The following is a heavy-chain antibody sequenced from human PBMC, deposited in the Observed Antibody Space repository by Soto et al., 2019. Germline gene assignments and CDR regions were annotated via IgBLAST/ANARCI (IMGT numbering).Heavy chain of an antibody. CDR3: ARVERGTATTVVDAFEI. CDR1: GGFVTSGSYY. D-gene: IGHD1-1*01. CDR2: MSHSGGT. J-gene: IGHJ3*02. Sequence: QVQLQQWGAGLLKPSETLSLTCAVYGGFVTSGSYYWSWIRQPPGKGLEWIGEMSHSGGTHPNPSLKSRVTISVDTSKNQFTLKMSSVTAADTALYYCARVERGTATTVVDAFEIWGPGTMVTVSS. V-gene: IGHV4-34*01.